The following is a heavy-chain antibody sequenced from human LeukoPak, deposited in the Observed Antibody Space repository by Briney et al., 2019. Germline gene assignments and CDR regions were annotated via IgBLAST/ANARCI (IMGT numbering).Heavy chain of an antibody. CDR3: AKIGYGSGSYHPGIDY. J-gene: IGHJ4*02. D-gene: IGHD3-10*01. CDR2: IYSGGST. V-gene: IGHV3-53*05. Sequence: GGSLRLSCAASGFTVSSNYMSWVRQAPGKGLEWVSVIYSGGSTYYADSVKGRFTISRDNSKNTLYLQMNSLRAEDTAVYYCAKIGYGSGSYHPGIDYWGQGTLVTVSS. CDR1: GFTVSSNY.